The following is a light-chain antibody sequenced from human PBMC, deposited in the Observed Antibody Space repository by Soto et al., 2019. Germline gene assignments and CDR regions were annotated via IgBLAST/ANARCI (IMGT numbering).Light chain of an antibody. Sequence: EIVLTQSPGTLSLSPGERATLSCRASQSVSRTYLGWYQQKPGQAPRLLIYGASSRATGIPARFSGSGSGTGFTLTISRLEPEDFAVYYCHQYGSSPQTFGQGTRLEIK. J-gene: IGKJ2*01. CDR1: QSVSRTY. V-gene: IGKV3-20*01. CDR2: GAS. CDR3: HQYGSSPQT.